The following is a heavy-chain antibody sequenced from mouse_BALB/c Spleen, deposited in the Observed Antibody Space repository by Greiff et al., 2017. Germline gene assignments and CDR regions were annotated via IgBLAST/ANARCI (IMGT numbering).Heavy chain of an antibody. CDR1: GYTFTSYT. D-gene: IGHD2-4*01. Sequence: VQLQQSGAELARPGASVKMSCKASGYTFTSYTTHWVKQRPGQGLEWIGYINPSSGYTNYNQKFKDKATLTADKSSSTAYMQLSSLTSEDSAVYYCARGDYDWFAYWGQGTLVTVSA. J-gene: IGHJ3*01. CDR2: INPSSGYT. V-gene: IGHV1-4*01. CDR3: ARGDYDWFAY.